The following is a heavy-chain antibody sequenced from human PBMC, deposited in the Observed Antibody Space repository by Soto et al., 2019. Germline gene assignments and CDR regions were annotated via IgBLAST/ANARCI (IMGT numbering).Heavy chain of an antibody. V-gene: IGHV1-8*01. D-gene: IGHD2-15*01. CDR3: ARVARSLGYCSGGSCYDFDY. CDR2: MNPNSGNT. Sequence: ASVKVSCKASGYTFTSYDINWVRQATGQGLEWMGWMNPNSGNTGYAQKLQGRVTMTTNTSMSTAYMELRSLRSDDTAVYYCARVARSLGYCSGGSCYDFDYWGQGTLVTVSS. CDR1: GYTFTSYD. J-gene: IGHJ4*02.